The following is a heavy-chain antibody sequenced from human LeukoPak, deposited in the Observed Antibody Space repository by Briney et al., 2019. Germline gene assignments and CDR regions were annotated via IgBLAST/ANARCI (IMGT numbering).Heavy chain of an antibody. J-gene: IGHJ6*03. CDR1: GGSFSGYY. Sequence: SETLSLTCAVYGGSFSGYYWSWIRQPPGKGLEWIGEINHSGSTNHNPSLKSRVTISVDTSKNQFSLKLSSVTAADTAVYYCARAPYCTNGVCSTAYYYMDVWGKGTTVTVSS. V-gene: IGHV4-34*01. CDR2: INHSGST. CDR3: ARAPYCTNGVCSTAYYYMDV. D-gene: IGHD2-8*01.